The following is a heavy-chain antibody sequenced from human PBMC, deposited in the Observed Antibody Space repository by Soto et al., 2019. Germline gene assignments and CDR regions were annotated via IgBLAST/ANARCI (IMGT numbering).Heavy chain of an antibody. Sequence: RRLSCAASEFTFSSYAMHWVRQAPGHGLEWVAVILYDGSNKYYADSVKGRFTISRDNFKNTLYLQMNSVRAEDTAVYYCVRDLGSIDPYYGMDVWGQGTTVTVSS. CDR1: EFTFSSYA. CDR2: ILYDGSNK. V-gene: IGHV3-30-3*01. CDR3: VRDLGSIDPYYGMDV. J-gene: IGHJ6*02. D-gene: IGHD6-6*01.